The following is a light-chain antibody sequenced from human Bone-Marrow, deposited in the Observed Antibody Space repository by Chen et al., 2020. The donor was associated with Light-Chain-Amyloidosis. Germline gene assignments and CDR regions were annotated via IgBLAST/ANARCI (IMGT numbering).Light chain of an antibody. CDR3: CSYATNKDVV. CDR1: SSDVGSFDL. CDR2: EVS. V-gene: IGLV2-23*02. Sequence: QSALTQPASVSGSPGQSITIPCTGTSSDVGSFDLVSWYQHHPGKAPKLIIYEVSKRPSELSNRFSGSKSGNTASLTISGLQAEDEADYYCCSYATNKDVVFGGGTKLTVL. J-gene: IGLJ2*01.